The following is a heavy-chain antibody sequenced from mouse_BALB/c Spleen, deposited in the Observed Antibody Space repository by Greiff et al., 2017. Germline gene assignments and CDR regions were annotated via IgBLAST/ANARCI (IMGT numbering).Heavy chain of an antibody. CDR1: GFNIKDTY. J-gene: IGHJ2*01. V-gene: IGHV14-3*02. CDR2: IDPANGNT. D-gene: IGHD1-1*01. Sequence: VQLQQSGAELVKPGASVKLSCTASGFNIKDTYMHWVKQRPEQGLEWIGRIDPANGNTKYDPKFKGKATLTADTSSSTAYMQLSSLTSEDSAVYFCARDYGSTLRYYFDYWGQGTTLTVSS. CDR3: ARDYGSTLRYYFDY.